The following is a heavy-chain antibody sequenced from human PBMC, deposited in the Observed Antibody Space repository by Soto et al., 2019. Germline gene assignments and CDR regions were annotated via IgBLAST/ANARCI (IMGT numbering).Heavy chain of an antibody. Sequence: GESLKISCQCSGYSFSRYWIGWVRQMPGKDLEWMGIIYPGDSDTRYSPSFQGQVTISADKSLRAAYLQWTSLKASDTALYYCARTRSFTLGFYYDGMDVWGQGTTVTVSS. CDR3: ARTRSFTLGFYYDGMDV. D-gene: IGHD6-6*01. CDR2: IYPGDSDT. V-gene: IGHV5-51*01. CDR1: GYSFSRYW. J-gene: IGHJ6*02.